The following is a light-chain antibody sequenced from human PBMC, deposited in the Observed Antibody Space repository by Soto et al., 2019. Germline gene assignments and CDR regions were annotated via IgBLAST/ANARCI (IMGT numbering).Light chain of an antibody. V-gene: IGLV1-40*01. CDR1: SSNIGSTYD. CDR3: QSYDDSLSVHYV. J-gene: IGLJ1*01. CDR2: GNT. Sequence: QSVLTQPPSVYGASGQRVTISCTGSSSNIGSTYDVQWYQQLPGTAPKLLIHGNTDRPSWVPDRFSGSKSGTSASLAITGRQADDEADYYCQSYDDSLSVHYVFGTGTKLTVL.